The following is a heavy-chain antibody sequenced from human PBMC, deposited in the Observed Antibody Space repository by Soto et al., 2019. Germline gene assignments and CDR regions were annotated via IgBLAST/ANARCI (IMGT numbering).Heavy chain of an antibody. CDR1: GYSFTSYW. V-gene: IGHV5-51*01. J-gene: IGHJ3*02. CDR3: ARQGLTRYCSGGSCYPWALWAFDI. CDR2: IYPGDSDT. Sequence: GESLKISCKGSGYSFTSYWIGWVRQMPGKGLEWMGIIYPGDSDTRYSPSFQGQVTISADKSISTAYLQWSSLKASDTAMYYCARQGLTRYCSGGSCYPWALWAFDIWGQGTMVTVSS. D-gene: IGHD2-15*01.